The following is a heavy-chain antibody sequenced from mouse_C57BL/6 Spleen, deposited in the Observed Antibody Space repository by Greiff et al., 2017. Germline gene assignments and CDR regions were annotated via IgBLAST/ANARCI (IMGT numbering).Heavy chain of an antibody. J-gene: IGHJ3*01. V-gene: IGHV2-6*01. D-gene: IGHD2-10*01. CDR2: IWGVGST. Sequence: QVHVKQSGPGLVAPSQSLSITCTVSGFSLTSYGVDWVRQSPGKGLEWLGVIWGVGSTNYNSALKSRLSISKDNSKSQVFLKMNSLQTDDTAMYYCSRSYYQSGFAYWGQGTLVTVSA. CDR3: SRSYYQSGFAY. CDR1: GFSLTSYG.